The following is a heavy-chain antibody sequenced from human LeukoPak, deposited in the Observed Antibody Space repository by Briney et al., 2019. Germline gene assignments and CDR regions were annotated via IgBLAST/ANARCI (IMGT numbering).Heavy chain of an antibody. CDR2: INPKRGGT. V-gene: IGHV1-2*02. Sequence: ASVKVSCKASGYTFTAYYMHWMRQAPGQGLGWMGWINPKRGGTKYAQKFQGGVTMTRDTSISTAYMELSRLRSDDTAVYYCARSIPPRGQFDYWGQGTLVTVSS. CDR1: GYTFTAYY. CDR3: ARSIPPRGQFDY. D-gene: IGHD2-2*02. J-gene: IGHJ4*02.